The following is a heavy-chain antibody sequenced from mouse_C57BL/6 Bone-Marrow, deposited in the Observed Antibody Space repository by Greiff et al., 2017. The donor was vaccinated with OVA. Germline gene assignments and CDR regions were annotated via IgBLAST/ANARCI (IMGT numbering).Heavy chain of an antibody. CDR1: GYTFTSYW. D-gene: IGHD2-10*02. J-gene: IGHJ2*01. V-gene: IGHV1-69*01. CDR2: IDPSDSYT. CDR3: ARKGVWSYYFDY. Sequence: QVQLQQPGAELVMPGASVKLSCKASGYTFTSYWMHWVKQRPGQGLEWIGEIDPSDSYTYYNKKLKGKSTLTVDKSSSTAYMQLSCLTSEDSAVYYCARKGVWSYYFDYWGQGTTLTVSS.